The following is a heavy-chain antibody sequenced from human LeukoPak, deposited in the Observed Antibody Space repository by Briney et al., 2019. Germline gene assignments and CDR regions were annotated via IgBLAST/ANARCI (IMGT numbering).Heavy chain of an antibody. V-gene: IGHV3-15*01. J-gene: IGHJ4*02. Sequence: GGSLRLSCTASGFTFSNAWMSWVRQSPGKGLEWVGRIKTKTDGGTTDYAAPVKGRFTISRDDSKNTLYLQMNSLKTEDTAMYYCTTDQDHDYGREYWGQGTLVTVSS. CDR1: GFTFSNAW. CDR3: TTDQDHDYGREY. CDR2: IKTKTDGGTT. D-gene: IGHD4-17*01.